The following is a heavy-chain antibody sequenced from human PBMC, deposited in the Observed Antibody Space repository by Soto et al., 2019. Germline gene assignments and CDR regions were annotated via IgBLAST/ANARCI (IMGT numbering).Heavy chain of an antibody. J-gene: IGHJ4*02. Sequence: AAPVKTASKASGSRFINEYLHWMRQAPGDGFKWMGVMYPRNASTSAAQQVQGRVTMTMHTTTSTAYMQLRSLRSDYTAVYDCARDGGHWDFDYWGQGTLVAVSS. CDR3: ARDGGHWDFDY. CDR2: MYPRNAST. V-gene: IGHV1-46*01. CDR1: GSRFINEY. D-gene: IGHD3-16*01.